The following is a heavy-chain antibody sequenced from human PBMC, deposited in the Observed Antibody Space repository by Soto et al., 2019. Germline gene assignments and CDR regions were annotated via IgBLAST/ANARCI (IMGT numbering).Heavy chain of an antibody. J-gene: IGHJ4*02. CDR1: GGSISSSSYY. V-gene: IGHV4-39*01. Sequence: QLQLQESGPGLVKPSETLSLTCTVSGGSISSSSYYWGWIRQPPGKGLEWIGSIYYSGSTYYNPSLKSRVTISVDRSKNQFSLKLSAVTAADTAVYYCARLPQLERRNYYFDDWGQGTLVTVSS. CDR3: ARLPQLERRNYYFDD. D-gene: IGHD1-1*01. CDR2: IYYSGST.